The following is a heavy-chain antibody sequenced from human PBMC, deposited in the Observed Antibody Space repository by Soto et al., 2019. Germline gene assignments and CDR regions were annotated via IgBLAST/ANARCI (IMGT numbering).Heavy chain of an antibody. Sequence: GASVKVSCKASGYTFTSYARQWVRQAPGQRLEWMGWINAGNGNTKYSQKFQGRVTITRDTSASTAYMELSSLRSEDTAVYYCARGLTMVRGVILDAFDIWGQGTMVTVSS. V-gene: IGHV1-3*01. D-gene: IGHD3-10*01. J-gene: IGHJ3*02. CDR2: INAGNGNT. CDR3: ARGLTMVRGVILDAFDI. CDR1: GYTFTSYA.